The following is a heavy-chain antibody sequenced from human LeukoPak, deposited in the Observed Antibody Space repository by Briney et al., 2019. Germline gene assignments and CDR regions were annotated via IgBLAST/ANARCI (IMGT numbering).Heavy chain of an antibody. CDR2: ITSRSSHI. V-gene: IGHV3-21*01. CDR3: ARVAQGASTETYFYYYMDV. CDR1: GFAFNSYT. Sequence: GESLRLSCEASGFAFNSYTIRWVRQAPGKGLESVAAITSRSSHIYIADSVKGRFTISRDNAKNSLFPQMSSLRVEDTAVYYCARVAQGASTETYFYYYMDVWGKGTTVTVSS. D-gene: IGHD4-11*01. J-gene: IGHJ6*03.